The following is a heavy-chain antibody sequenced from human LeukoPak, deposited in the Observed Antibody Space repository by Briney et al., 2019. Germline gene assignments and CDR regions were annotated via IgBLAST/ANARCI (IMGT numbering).Heavy chain of an antibody. CDR1: GFTFSDYY. CDR2: ISSSGSTI. V-gene: IGHV3-11*01. J-gene: IGHJ5*02. D-gene: IGHD5-18*01. Sequence: GGSLRLSCAASGFTFSDYYMSWIRQAPGKGLEWVSYISSSGSTIYYADSAKGRFTISRDNAKNSLYLQMNSLRAEDAAVYYCARGRLDTAMVPYINWFDPWGQGTLVTVSS. CDR3: ARGRLDTAMVPYINWFDP.